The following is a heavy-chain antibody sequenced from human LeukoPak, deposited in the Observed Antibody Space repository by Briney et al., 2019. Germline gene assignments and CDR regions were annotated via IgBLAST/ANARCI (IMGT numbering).Heavy chain of an antibody. D-gene: IGHD3-16*01. J-gene: IGHJ4*02. CDR1: GASISSFY. CDR2: IYTTGGS. CDR3: ARDRWRLGGEFDY. Sequence: SETLSLTCTVSGASISSFYWNWIRQPADKGLEWIGRIYTTGGSDYNPSLKSRVTMSLDTSTNQFSLKLMSVTAADAAVYYCARDRWRLGGEFDYWGQGTLISVSS. V-gene: IGHV4-4*07.